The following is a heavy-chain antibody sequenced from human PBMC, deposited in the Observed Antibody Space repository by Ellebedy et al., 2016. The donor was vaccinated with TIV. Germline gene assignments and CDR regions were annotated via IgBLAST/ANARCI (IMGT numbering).Heavy chain of an antibody. D-gene: IGHD6-13*01. CDR1: GYIFTANY. CDR2: INPDSGGT. J-gene: IGHJ6*02. Sequence: ASVKVSCKTSGYIFTANYVHWVRQAPGQGLEWMGWINPDSGGTNFAQKFQDRVSMTRDTSVSTAYMELSRLESDDTAVYYCARVRRASSGMDVWGQGTTVTVS. CDR3: ARVRRASSGMDV. V-gene: IGHV1-2*02.